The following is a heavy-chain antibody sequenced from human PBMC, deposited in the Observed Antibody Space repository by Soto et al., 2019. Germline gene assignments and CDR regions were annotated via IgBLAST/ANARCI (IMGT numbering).Heavy chain of an antibody. V-gene: IGHV1-2*02. CDR1: GYTFTGYY. D-gene: IGHD3-22*01. CDR3: ARARYYDSSGYYHEPWYYFEY. J-gene: IGHJ4*02. Sequence: ASVKVSCKASGYTFTGYYMHWVRQAPGQGLEWMGWINPNSGGTNYAQKFQGRVTMTRDTSISTAYMELSRLRSDDTAVYYCARARYYDSSGYYHEPWYYFEYWGQGTRVTVSS. CDR2: INPNSGGT.